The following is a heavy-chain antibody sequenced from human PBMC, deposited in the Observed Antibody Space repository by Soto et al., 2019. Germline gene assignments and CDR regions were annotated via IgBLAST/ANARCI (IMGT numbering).Heavy chain of an antibody. CDR3: ARVDVQSGYYTPDAFDI. V-gene: IGHV3-21*01. J-gene: IGHJ3*02. CDR2: ISSSSSYI. D-gene: IGHD3-3*01. CDR1: GFTFSSYS. Sequence: GGSLRLSCAASGFTFSSYSMNWVRQAPGKGLEWVSSISSSSSYIYYADSVKGRFTISRDNAKNSLYLQMNSLRAEDTAVYYCARVDVQSGYYTPDAFDIWGQGTMVTVSS.